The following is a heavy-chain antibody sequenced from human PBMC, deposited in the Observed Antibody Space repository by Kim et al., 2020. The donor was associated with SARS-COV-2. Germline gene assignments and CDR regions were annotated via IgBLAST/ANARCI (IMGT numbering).Heavy chain of an antibody. CDR3: AKGAKFIKITMIEW. V-gene: IGHV3-23*01. J-gene: IGHJ4*02. D-gene: IGHD3-22*01. Sequence: ADSVKGRFTISRDNSKNTLYLQMNSLRAEDTAVYYCAKGAKFIKITMIEWWGQGTLVTVSS.